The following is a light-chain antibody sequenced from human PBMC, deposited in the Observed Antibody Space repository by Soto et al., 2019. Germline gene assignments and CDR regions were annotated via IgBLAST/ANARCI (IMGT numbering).Light chain of an antibody. CDR2: GAS. Sequence: ETVMTQSPATLSVSPGDRVTLSCRASQSIGTNLRWLQQSPGQPPRLLISGASDRVAGVPDRFSGSGSGTDFTLTISGLQSEDCAVYYCQQYAGWPRTFGQGTKLEIK. CDR3: QQYAGWPRT. V-gene: IGKV3-15*01. J-gene: IGKJ2*01. CDR1: QSIGTN.